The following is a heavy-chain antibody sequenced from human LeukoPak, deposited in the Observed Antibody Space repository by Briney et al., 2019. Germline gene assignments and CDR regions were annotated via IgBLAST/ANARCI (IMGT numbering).Heavy chain of an antibody. V-gene: IGHV3-48*03. Sequence: GSLRLSCAASGISLSSYEMNWVCQPPGEGLEWISYVSRSGNVIYYADSVKGRFTISRDNAKNSLFLQMNSLRAEDTAVYYCATITSYGGRDRGFDYWGQGILVTVSS. CDR2: VSRSGNVI. D-gene: IGHD1-26*01. CDR3: ATITSYGGRDRGFDY. J-gene: IGHJ4*02. CDR1: GISLSSYE.